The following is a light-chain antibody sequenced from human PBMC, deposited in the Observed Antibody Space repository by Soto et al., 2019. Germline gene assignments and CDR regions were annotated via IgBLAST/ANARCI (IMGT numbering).Light chain of an antibody. V-gene: IGLV2-23*03. CDR1: SSDVGSYRF. CDR2: EGS. CDR3: CSYAGGSNV. Sequence: QSALTQPASVSGSPGQSITISCTGTSSDVGSYRFVSWYQQHPGKAPTLMIYEGSERPSGVSDRFSGSKSGNTASLTISGLQAEDEADYFCCSYAGGSNVFGAGTKVTLL. J-gene: IGLJ1*01.